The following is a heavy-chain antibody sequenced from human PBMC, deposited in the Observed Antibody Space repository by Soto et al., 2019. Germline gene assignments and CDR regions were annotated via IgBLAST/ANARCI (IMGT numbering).Heavy chain of an antibody. V-gene: IGHV3-9*01. CDR2: ISWNSGSI. CDR3: ARLQDIVVVPPAFFAY. J-gene: IGHJ4*02. Sequence: SLRLSCAASGFTFDDYAMHWVRQAPGKGLEWVSGISWNSGSIGYADSVKGRFTISRDNAKNSLYLQMNSLRAEDTALYYCARLQDIVVVPPAFFAYWGQGTLVTVSS. CDR1: GFTFDDYA. D-gene: IGHD2-2*01.